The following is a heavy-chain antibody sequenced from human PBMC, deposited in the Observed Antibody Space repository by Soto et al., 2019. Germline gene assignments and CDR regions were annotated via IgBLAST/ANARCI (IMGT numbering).Heavy chain of an antibody. CDR3: ARRGSKGAYFDY. V-gene: IGHV4-39*01. CDR1: GDSISSDRYF. D-gene: IGHD1-26*01. CDR2: IYYRGST. J-gene: IGHJ4*02. Sequence: QVHLQESGPGLVQPSETLSLTCTVSGDSISSDRYFWGWIRQTPGKGLEWIASIYYRGSTTHNPSLYSRVTMSVDASKNQFSLKLSSVTAADAAVYYCARRGSKGAYFDYWGQGALVTVSS.